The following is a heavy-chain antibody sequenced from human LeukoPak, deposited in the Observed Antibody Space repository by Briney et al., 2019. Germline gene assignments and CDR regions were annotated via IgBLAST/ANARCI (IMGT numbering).Heavy chain of an antibody. J-gene: IGHJ3*02. Sequence: SETLSLTCTVSGGSISNYYWSWIRQPPGKGLEWIGYIYYSGSTNYNPSLKSRVIISVDTSKNQFSLKLTSVTAADTAVYYCARPSSGDYDRGPFDIWGQGTLVTVSS. CDR3: ARPSSGDYDRGPFDI. D-gene: IGHD3-22*01. CDR2: IYYSGST. V-gene: IGHV4-59*01. CDR1: GGSISNYY.